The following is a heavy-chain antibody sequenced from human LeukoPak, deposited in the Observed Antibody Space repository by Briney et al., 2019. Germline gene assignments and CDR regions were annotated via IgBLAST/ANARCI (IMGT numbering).Heavy chain of an antibody. CDR1: GGSFSGYY. CDR2: INHSGST. V-gene: IGHV4-34*01. D-gene: IGHD1-7*01. J-gene: IGHJ5*02. Sequence: SETLSLTCAVYGGSFSGYYWSWIRQPPGKGLEWIGEINHSGSTNYNPTLKSRVTISVDTSKNQFSLKLSSVTAADTAVYYCARGPITGTVWFDPWGQGTLVTVSS. CDR3: ARGPITGTVWFDP.